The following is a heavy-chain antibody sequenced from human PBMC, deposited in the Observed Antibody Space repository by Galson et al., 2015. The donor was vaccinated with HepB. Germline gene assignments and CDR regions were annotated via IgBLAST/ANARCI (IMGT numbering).Heavy chain of an antibody. J-gene: IGHJ4*02. CDR1: GFTFGDYY. CDR3: VRARGVRGSCGDCYSYFDT. D-gene: IGHD2-21*02. V-gene: IGHV3-72*01. CDR2: SSNKANSYTT. Sequence: SLRLSCAASGFTFGDYYMDWVRQAPGKGLEWIGRSSNKANSYTTEYVASVKGRFSIARHDSKSSLYLHMRGLQTEDTAVFYCVRARGVRGSCGDCYSYFDTGVQGALVTVSA.